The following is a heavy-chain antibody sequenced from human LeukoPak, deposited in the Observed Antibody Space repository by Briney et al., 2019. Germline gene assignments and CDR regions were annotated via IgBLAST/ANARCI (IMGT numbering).Heavy chain of an antibody. CDR3: ARQVFRGDFDWLLSYYYYMDV. V-gene: IGHV4-39*01. J-gene: IGHJ6*03. CDR2: IYYSGST. Sequence: SETLSLTCTVSGGSISSSSYYWGWIRQPPGKGLEWIGSIYYSGSTYYNPSLKSRVTISVDTSKNQFSLKLSSVTAADTAVYYCARQVFRGDFDWLLSYYYYMDVWGKGTTVTISS. CDR1: GGSISSSSYY. D-gene: IGHD3-9*01.